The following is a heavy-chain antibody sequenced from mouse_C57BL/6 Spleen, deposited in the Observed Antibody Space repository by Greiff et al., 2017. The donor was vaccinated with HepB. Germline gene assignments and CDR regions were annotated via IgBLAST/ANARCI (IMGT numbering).Heavy chain of an antibody. V-gene: IGHV1-54*01. CDR2: INPGSGGT. D-gene: IGHD2-4*01. Sequence: VQLQQSGAELVRPGTSVKVSCKASGYAFTNYLIEWVKQRPGQGLEWIGVINPGSGGTNYNEKFKGKATLTADKSSSTAYMQRSSLTSEDSAVYFCARRDYDGAWFAYWGQGTLVTVSA. J-gene: IGHJ3*01. CDR1: GYAFTNYL. CDR3: ARRDYDGAWFAY.